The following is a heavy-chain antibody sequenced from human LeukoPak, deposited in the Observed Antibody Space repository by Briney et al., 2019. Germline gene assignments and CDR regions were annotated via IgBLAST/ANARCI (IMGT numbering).Heavy chain of an antibody. J-gene: IGHJ5*02. D-gene: IGHD3-10*01. CDR3: ARGDYYGSLDP. CDR2: ISYNGST. Sequence: SETLSLTCSVSDGSITMFYWSWIRQPPGKGLELIAYISYNGSTTYNPSLRSRVTTSIDTSKNLFHLNLRSVTVADTALYYCARGDYYGSLDPWGQGTLVTVSS. CDR1: DGSITMFY. V-gene: IGHV4-59*01.